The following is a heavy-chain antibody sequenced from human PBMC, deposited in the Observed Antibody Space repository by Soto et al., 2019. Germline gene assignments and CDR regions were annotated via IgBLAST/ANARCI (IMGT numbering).Heavy chain of an antibody. D-gene: IGHD2-2*02. CDR2: IYTSGST. J-gene: IGHJ6*02. CDR1: GASISSYF. CDR3: VRDGCSGNSCYIYGMVV. V-gene: IGHV4-4*07. Sequence: SETLSLTCTVSGASISSYFWSWIRQPAGKGLEWIGRIYTSGSTDYNPSLESRCTISRDNAKRSLYLQMSSLRAEDTAVYYCVRDGCSGNSCYIYGMVVWGQGTTVTVSS.